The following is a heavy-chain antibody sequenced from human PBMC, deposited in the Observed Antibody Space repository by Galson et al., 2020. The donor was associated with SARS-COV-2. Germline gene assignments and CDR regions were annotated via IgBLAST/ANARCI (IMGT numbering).Heavy chain of an antibody. V-gene: IGHV4-31*03. Sequence: ASETLSLTCSVSGGSINSGGYYWTWIRQHPVKGLEWLGYIYYSGTAYYNPSLKSRVSISLDTSKSHFSLNLTSVTAADTAVYYCARESRWTKPYFDSWGQGTLVTVSS. CDR3: ARESRWTKPYFDS. J-gene: IGHJ4*02. D-gene: IGHD2-15*01. CDR1: GGSINSGGYY. CDR2: IYYSGTA.